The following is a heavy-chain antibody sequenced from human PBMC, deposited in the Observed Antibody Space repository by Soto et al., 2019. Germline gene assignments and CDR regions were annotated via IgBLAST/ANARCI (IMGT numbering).Heavy chain of an antibody. CDR3: ARGPYYYYYMDV. CDR2: MNPNSGNT. Sequence: ASVKVSCKASGYTFTSYDINWVRQATGQGLEWMGWMNPNSGNTGYARNFQGRVTMTRNTSISTAYMELSSLRSEDTAVYYCARGPYYYYYMDVWGKGTTVTVSS. J-gene: IGHJ6*03. V-gene: IGHV1-8*01. CDR1: GYTFTSYD.